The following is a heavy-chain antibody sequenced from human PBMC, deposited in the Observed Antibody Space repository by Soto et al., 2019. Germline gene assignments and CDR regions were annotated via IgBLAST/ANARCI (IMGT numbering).Heavy chain of an antibody. D-gene: IGHD6-13*01. J-gene: IGHJ6*02. V-gene: IGHV3-33*01. Sequence: ESGGGVVQPGRSLRLSCAASGFTFSSYGMHWVRQAPGKGLEWVAVIWYDGSNKYYADSVKGRFTISRDNSKNTLYLQMNSLRAEDTAVYYCARESEAAGLLGMDVWGQGTTVTVSS. CDR2: IWYDGSNK. CDR1: GFTFSSYG. CDR3: ARESEAAGLLGMDV.